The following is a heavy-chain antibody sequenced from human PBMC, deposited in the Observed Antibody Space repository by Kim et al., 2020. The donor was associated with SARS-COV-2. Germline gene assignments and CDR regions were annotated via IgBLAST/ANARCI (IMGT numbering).Heavy chain of an antibody. D-gene: IGHD3-3*01. CDR2: INAGNGNT. CDR1: GYTFTSYA. J-gene: IGHJ6*02. V-gene: IGHV1-3*01. Sequence: ASVKVSCKASGYTFTSYAMHWVRQAPGQRLEWMGWINAGNGNTKYSQKFQGRVTITRDTSASTAYMELSSLRSEDTAVYYCARGSMVLRFLEWLSDGMDVWGQGTTVTVSS. CDR3: ARGSMVLRFLEWLSDGMDV.